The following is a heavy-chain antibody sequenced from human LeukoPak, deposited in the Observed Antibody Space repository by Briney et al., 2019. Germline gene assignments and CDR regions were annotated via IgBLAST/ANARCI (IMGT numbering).Heavy chain of an antibody. CDR2: IIPILGIA. D-gene: IGHD3-9*01. Sequence: GASVKVSCKASGYTFTSYDINWVRQATGQGLEWMGRIIPILGIANYAQKFQGRVTITADKSTSTAYMELSSLRSEDTAVYYCARGSDILTGYLFDYWGQGTLVTVSS. V-gene: IGHV1-69*04. CDR1: GYTFTSYD. J-gene: IGHJ4*02. CDR3: ARGSDILTGYLFDY.